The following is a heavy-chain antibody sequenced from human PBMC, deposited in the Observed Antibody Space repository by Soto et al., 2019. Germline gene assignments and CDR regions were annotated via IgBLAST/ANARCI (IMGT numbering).Heavy chain of an antibody. CDR3: ARERAVGIAVALNWFDP. CDR1: GFTFSSYS. CDR2: ISSSSSTI. D-gene: IGHD6-19*01. V-gene: IGHV3-48*02. Sequence: PGGSLRLSCAASGFTFSSYSMNWVRQAPGKGLEWVSYISSSSSTIYYADSVKGRFTISRDNAKNSLYLQMNSLIDEDTAVYYCARERAVGIAVALNWFDPWGQGTLVTVSS. J-gene: IGHJ5*02.